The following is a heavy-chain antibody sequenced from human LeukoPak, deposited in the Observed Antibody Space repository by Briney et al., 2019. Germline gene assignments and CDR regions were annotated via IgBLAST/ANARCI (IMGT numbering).Heavy chain of an antibody. V-gene: IGHV4-59*08. J-gene: IGHJ4*02. CDR1: GGSINNHY. D-gene: IGHD3-22*01. CDR2: IFYSGST. CDR3: ARHYDSSAYWYYFGY. Sequence: SETLSLTSTVYGGSINNHYWSWIRQPPGKGLEWIGSIFYSGSTDSNPSLTGRVTISVDASKNQFSLKLSSVTAADTAMYFCARHYDSSAYWYYFGYWGQGTLVTVSS.